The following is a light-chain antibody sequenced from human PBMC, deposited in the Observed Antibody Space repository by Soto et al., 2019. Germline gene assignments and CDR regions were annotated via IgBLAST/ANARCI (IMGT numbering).Light chain of an antibody. J-gene: IGKJ3*01. CDR1: QDINNN. CDR2: DAS. Sequence: DIQMTQSPSSLSASVGDRVTITCQASQDINNNLNWYQQKPGKAPELLIYDASNVQTGVPSRIRGSGSGTHFTLTISSLQPKDIATYFCQQYDNLPSITFGPGTKVNI. V-gene: IGKV1-33*01. CDR3: QQYDNLPSIT.